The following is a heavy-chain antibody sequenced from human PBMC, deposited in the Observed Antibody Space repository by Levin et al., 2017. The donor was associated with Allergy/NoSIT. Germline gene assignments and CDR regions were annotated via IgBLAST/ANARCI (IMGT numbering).Heavy chain of an antibody. CDR2: INSDGSST. CDR1: GFTFSSYW. D-gene: IGHD6-13*01. V-gene: IGHV3-74*01. Sequence: GGSLRLSCAASGFTFSSYWMHWVRQAPGKGLVWVSRINSDGSSTSYADSVKGRFTISRDNAKNTLYLQMNSLRAEDTAVYYCAAIPYTLIAAAGTDAFDIWGQGTMVTVSS. CDR3: AAIPYTLIAAAGTDAFDI. J-gene: IGHJ3*02.